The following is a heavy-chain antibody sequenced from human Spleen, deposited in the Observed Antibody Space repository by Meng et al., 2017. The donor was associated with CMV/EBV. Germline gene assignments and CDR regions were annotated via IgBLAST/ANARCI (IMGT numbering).Heavy chain of an antibody. CDR1: GFTFSSYN. CDR3: ARDPYSSSSGVAYY. J-gene: IGHJ4*02. V-gene: IGHV3-21*01. CDR2: ITSGSGHI. Sequence: GESLKISCAASGFTFSSYNMNWVRQAPRKGLEWVSSITSGSGHIYYADSVKGRFTISRDNAKNSLYLQMNSLRAEDTAVYYCARDPYSSSSGVAYYWGQGTLVTVSS. D-gene: IGHD6-6*01.